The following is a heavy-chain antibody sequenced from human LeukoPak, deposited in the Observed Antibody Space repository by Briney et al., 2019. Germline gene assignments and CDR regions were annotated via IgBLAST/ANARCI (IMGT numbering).Heavy chain of an antibody. D-gene: IGHD1-26*01. J-gene: IGHJ6*02. CDR1: GFTFCSYA. CDR3: ARDLGRASYYYYYGMDV. CDR2: ISYGGSNK. V-gene: IGHV3-30*04. Sequence: GGSLRLSCAASGFTFCSYAMHWVRQAPGKGLEWVAVISYGGSNKYYADSVKGRFTISRDNSKNTLYLQMNSLRAEDTAVYYCARDLGRASYYYYYGMDVWGQGTTVTVSS.